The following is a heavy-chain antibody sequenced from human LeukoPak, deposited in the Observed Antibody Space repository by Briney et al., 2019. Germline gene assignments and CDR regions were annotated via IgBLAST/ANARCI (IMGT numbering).Heavy chain of an antibody. J-gene: IGHJ4*02. CDR3: ASTAAATDPPGF. CDR1: GFTFSDYA. Sequence: GGSLRFSCSASGFTFSDYAMDWVRQAPGKGLECVAVISSDVYDGTTEYYADSVKGRFTISRDNSKNTVYLQTNSLRGEDTAVYYCASTAAATDPPGFWGQGTLVTVSS. CDR2: ISSDVYDGTTE. D-gene: IGHD6-13*01. V-gene: IGHV3-30-3*01.